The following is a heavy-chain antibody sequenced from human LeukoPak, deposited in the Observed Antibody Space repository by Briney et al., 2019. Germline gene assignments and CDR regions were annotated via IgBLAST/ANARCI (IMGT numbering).Heavy chain of an antibody. CDR3: ARELAAAGTTLPYYYYGMDV. D-gene: IGHD6-13*01. CDR2: IYTSGST. CDR1: GSSISSYY. Sequence: SETLSLTCTVSGSSISSYYWSWIRQPAGKGLEWIGRIYTSGSTNYNPSLKSRVTMSVDTSKNQFSLKLSSVTAADTAVYYCARELAAAGTTLPYYYYGMDVWGQGTTVTVSS. V-gene: IGHV4-4*07. J-gene: IGHJ6*02.